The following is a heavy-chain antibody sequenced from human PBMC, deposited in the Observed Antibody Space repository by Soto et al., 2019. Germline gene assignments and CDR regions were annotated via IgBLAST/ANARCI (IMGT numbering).Heavy chain of an antibody. CDR2: VNHSGST. J-gene: IGHJ6*03. V-gene: IGHV4-34*01. CDR1: GGSFSGYY. D-gene: IGHD3-10*01. CDR3: ARDGRGNSAKRYYSYYMDV. Sequence: PSETLSLTCAVYGGSFSGYYWSWIRQPPGKGLEWIGEVNHSGSTNYNPSLKSRVTISVDTSKNQFSLKLSSVTAADTAVYYCARDGRGNSAKRYYSYYMDVWGKGTTVT.